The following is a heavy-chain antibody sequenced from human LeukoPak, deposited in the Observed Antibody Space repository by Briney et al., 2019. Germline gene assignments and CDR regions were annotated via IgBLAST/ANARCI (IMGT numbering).Heavy chain of an antibody. D-gene: IGHD3-10*01. Sequence: PVKVSCKASGATFTSFVISWGGRAPGKGLEGRGGIIPAFGTANYAQRFQARLTIKSDDTTTTAYMELSSLRCGDTAVYYCARDWASYNASASYFFEGPLDSWGQGTLVTVSS. CDR2: IIPAFGTA. J-gene: IGHJ4*02. CDR1: GATFTSFV. CDR3: ARDWASYNASASYFFEGPLDS. V-gene: IGHV1-69*13.